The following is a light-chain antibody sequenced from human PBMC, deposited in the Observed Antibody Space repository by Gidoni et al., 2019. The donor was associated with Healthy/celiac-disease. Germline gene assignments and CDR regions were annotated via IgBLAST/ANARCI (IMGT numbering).Light chain of an antibody. Sequence: DIQMTQSPSSLSASVGDRVTITCRASQSISSYLNWYQQKPGKAPKLLIYAASSLQSGVPSRFSGSRSGTDFTLTISSRQPEDFATYYCQQSYSLRTFGQGTKVEIK. CDR3: QQSYSLRT. CDR2: AAS. CDR1: QSISSY. J-gene: IGKJ1*01. V-gene: IGKV1-39*01.